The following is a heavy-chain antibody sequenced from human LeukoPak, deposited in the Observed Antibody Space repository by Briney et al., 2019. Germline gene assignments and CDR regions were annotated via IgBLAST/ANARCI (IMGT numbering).Heavy chain of an antibody. CDR2: INHSGST. J-gene: IGHJ3*02. Sequence: SETLSLTCAVYGGSFSGYYWSWIRQPPGKGLEWIGEINHSGSTNYNPSLKSRVTISVDTSKNQLSLKLSSVTAADTAVYYCARGACSSTSCYGLDIWGQGTMVTVSS. CDR3: ARGACSSTSCYGLDI. CDR1: GGSFSGYY. V-gene: IGHV4-34*01. D-gene: IGHD2-2*01.